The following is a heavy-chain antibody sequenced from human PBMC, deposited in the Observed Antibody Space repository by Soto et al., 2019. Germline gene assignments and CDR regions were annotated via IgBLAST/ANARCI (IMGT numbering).Heavy chain of an antibody. CDR1: GGSISSSSYY. CDR3: ARYGSGSYYPTTFDY. J-gene: IGHJ4*02. Sequence: SETLSLTCTVSGGSISSSSYYWGWIRQPPGKGLEWIGSIFYSGSTYYNPSLKSRVTISVDTSKNQFSLKLSSVTAADTAVYYCARYGSGSYYPTTFDYWCQGTLVTVSS. CDR2: IFYSGST. V-gene: IGHV4-39*01. D-gene: IGHD3-10*01.